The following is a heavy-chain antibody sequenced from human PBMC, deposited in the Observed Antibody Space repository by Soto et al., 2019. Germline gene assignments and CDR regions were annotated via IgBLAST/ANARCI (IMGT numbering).Heavy chain of an antibody. D-gene: IGHD3-10*01. CDR3: ARGSITMVRGVSLGRLYYYYGMDV. V-gene: IGHV4-31*03. CDR2: IYYSGST. CDR1: GGSISSGGYY. Sequence: PSETLSLTCTVSGGSISSGGYYWSWIRQHPGKGLEWIGYIYYSGSTYYNPSLKSRVTISVDTSKNQFSLKLSSVTAADTAVYYCARGSITMVRGVSLGRLYYYYGMDVWGQGTTVTDSS. J-gene: IGHJ6*01.